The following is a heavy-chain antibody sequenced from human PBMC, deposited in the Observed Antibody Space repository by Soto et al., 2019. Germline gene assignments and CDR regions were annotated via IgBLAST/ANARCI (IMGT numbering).Heavy chain of an antibody. D-gene: IGHD1-20*01. CDR2: IYYSGST. V-gene: IGHV4-30-4*01. J-gene: IGHJ5*02. CDR3: GRAPHFITGSWFDP. CDR1: GGSISSGDYY. Sequence: QVQLQESGPGLVKPSQTLSLTCTVSGGSISSGDYYWSWIRQPPGKGLERIGYIYYSGSTYYNPSMKSRVTITVDTYNNQFSLKLSSVTAADTAVYYGGRAPHFITGSWFDPWGQGTLVTVSS.